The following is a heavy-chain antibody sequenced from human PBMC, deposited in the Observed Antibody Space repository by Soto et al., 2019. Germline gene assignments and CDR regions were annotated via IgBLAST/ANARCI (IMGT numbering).Heavy chain of an antibody. J-gene: IGHJ3*02. CDR3: ARDWFWVCAFDI. CDR2: INHSGRT. D-gene: IGHD3-10*01. Sequence: PSETLSLTCAVYGGSFSGYYWSWIRQPPGKGVEWIGEINHSGRTNYKPSHKSRVTISVDTSKNQFSLKLSSVTAADTALYYCARDWFWVCAFDIWGQWTMVTVS. CDR1: GGSFSGYY. V-gene: IGHV4-34*01.